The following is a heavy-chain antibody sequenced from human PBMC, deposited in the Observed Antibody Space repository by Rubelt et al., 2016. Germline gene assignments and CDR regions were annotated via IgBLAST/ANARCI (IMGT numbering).Heavy chain of an antibody. CDR2: IWYDGSNK. CDR3: ARDSQGCSGGSCYSVGDAFDI. Sequence: SSYGVHWVRQAPGKGLEWVAVIWYDGSNKYYADSVKGRFTISRDNSKNTLYLQMNSLRAEDTAVYYCARDSQGCSGGSCYSVGDAFDIWGQGTMVTVSS. V-gene: IGHV3-33*01. D-gene: IGHD2-15*01. J-gene: IGHJ3*02. CDR1: SSYG.